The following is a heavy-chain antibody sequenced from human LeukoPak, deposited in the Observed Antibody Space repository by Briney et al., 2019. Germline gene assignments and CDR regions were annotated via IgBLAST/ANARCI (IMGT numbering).Heavy chain of an antibody. CDR1: GGTFSSYA. CDR2: IIPIFGTA. Sequence: SVKVSCKASGGTFSSYAISWVRQAPGQGLEWMGGIIPIFGTANYAQKFQGRVTITADKSTSTAYMELSSLRSEDMALYYCAKDTNYYDSSGYGGAFDIWGQGTMVTVSS. CDR3: AKDTNYYDSSGYGGAFDI. V-gene: IGHV1-69*06. J-gene: IGHJ3*02. D-gene: IGHD3-22*01.